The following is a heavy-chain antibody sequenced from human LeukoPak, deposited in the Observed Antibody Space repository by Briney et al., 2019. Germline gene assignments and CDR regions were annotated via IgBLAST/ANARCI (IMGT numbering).Heavy chain of an antibody. Sequence: GGSLRLSCAASGFTFSSYGMHWVRQAPGKGLEWVAVISYDGSNKYYADSVKGRFTISRDNSKNTLYLQMNSLRAEDTAVYYCAKGIWVYCGGDCPFDYWGQGTLVTVSS. J-gene: IGHJ4*02. V-gene: IGHV3-30*18. CDR1: GFTFSSYG. D-gene: IGHD2-21*01. CDR2: ISYDGSNK. CDR3: AKGIWVYCGGDCPFDY.